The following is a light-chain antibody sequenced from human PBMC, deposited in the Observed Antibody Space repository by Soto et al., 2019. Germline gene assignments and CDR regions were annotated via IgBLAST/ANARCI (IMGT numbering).Light chain of an antibody. Sequence: QSALTQPASVSGSPGQSITISCTGTSSDVGNYDYVSWYQQHPGKAPKLMIYDVSNRPSGFSNRLSGSKSGNTASLTISGIQAEDEADYYCSSYTTSSTLVFGGGTKPTVL. CDR3: SSYTTSSTLV. CDR1: SSDVGNYDY. J-gene: IGLJ2*01. V-gene: IGLV2-14*01. CDR2: DVS.